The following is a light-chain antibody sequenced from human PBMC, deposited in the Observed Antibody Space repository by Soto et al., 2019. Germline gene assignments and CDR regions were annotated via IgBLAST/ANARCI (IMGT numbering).Light chain of an antibody. Sequence: EIVLTQSPATLSLSPGERATLSCRASQSVGSYLTWYQQKPGQAPRLLIHDASNRVTGIPARFSGSGSGTDFTLTISSLEPEDFAVYYCQQRSDWPPITFGQGTRLEIK. CDR2: DAS. CDR1: QSVGSY. CDR3: QQRSDWPPIT. J-gene: IGKJ5*01. V-gene: IGKV3-11*01.